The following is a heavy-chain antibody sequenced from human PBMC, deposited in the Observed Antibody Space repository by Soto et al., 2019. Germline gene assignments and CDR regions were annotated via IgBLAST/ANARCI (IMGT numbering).Heavy chain of an antibody. CDR1: GGSISSYY. CDR3: ARACSSNSCYDVFDY. V-gene: IGHV4-4*07. D-gene: IGHD2-2*01. CDR2: IYTSGST. Sequence: QVQLQESGPGLLKPSETLSLTCTVSGGSISSYYWSWIRQPAGKGLEWIGRIYTSGSTNYNPSLKSRVTMSVDTSKNQFSLKLSSVTAADTAVCYCARACSSNSCYDVFDYWGQGTLVTVSS. J-gene: IGHJ4*02.